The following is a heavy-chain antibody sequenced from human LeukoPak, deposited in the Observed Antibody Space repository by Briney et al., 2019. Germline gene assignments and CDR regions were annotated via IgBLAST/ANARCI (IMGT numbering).Heavy chain of an antibody. D-gene: IGHD2-2*02. J-gene: IGHJ6*02. CDR2: FDPEDGET. CDR1: GYTLTELS. CDR3: ATGPYCSSTSCYTYPRRNYYYYGMDV. Sequence: ASVKVSCKVSGYTLTELSMHWVRQAPGKGLEWMGGFDPEDGETIYAQKLQGRVTMTEDTSTDTAYMELSSLRSEDTAVYYCATGPYCSSTSCYTYPRRNYYYYGMDVWGQGTTVTVSS. V-gene: IGHV1-24*01.